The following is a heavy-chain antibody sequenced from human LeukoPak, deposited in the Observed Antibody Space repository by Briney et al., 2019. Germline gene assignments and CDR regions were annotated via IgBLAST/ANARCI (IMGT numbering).Heavy chain of an antibody. CDR1: GGSIRSGGYY. Sequence: SETLSLTCTVSGGSIRSGGYYWSWIRQHPGKGLEWIGYIYYSGSTYYNPSLRSRVTISVDTSKNQFSLKLSSVTAADTAVYYCARSSNGGYTYGYYFDNWGQGALVTVSS. D-gene: IGHD5-18*01. CDR3: ARSSNGGYTYGYYFDN. V-gene: IGHV4-31*03. CDR2: IYYSGST. J-gene: IGHJ4*02.